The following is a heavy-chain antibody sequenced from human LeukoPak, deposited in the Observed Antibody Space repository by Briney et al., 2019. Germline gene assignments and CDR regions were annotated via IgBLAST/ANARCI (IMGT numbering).Heavy chain of an antibody. CDR2: INHSGST. CDR3: ARGYDGSGYYYRNWYFDL. V-gene: IGHV4-34*01. Sequence: SETLSLTCNVSGASLSSYCWSWIRQPPGKGLEWIGEINHSGSTNYNPSLKSRVTISVDTSKNQFSLKLSSVTAADTAVYYCARGYDGSGYYYRNWYFDLWGRGTLVTVSS. CDR1: GASLSSYC. D-gene: IGHD3-22*01. J-gene: IGHJ2*01.